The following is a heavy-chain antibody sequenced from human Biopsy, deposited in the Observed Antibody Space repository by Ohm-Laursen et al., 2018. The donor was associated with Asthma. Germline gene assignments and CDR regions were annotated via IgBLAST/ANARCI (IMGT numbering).Heavy chain of an antibody. CDR3: ARGQKSAGDRWFDP. CDR2: INPNSGGT. D-gene: IGHD6-13*01. Sequence: ASVYVSCTASGYTFIGCHIHWMRQAPGQGLEWMGRINPNSGGTNYAQKFQGRVTMTRDTSISTAYMEVSRLRSDDTAVYYGARGQKSAGDRWFDPWGQGTLVTVSS. CDR1: GYTFIGCH. J-gene: IGHJ5*02. V-gene: IGHV1-2*06.